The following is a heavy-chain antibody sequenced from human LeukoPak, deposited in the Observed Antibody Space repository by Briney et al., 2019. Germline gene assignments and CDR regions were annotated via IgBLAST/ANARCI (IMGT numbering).Heavy chain of an antibody. V-gene: IGHV4-4*09. D-gene: IGHD3-16*01. CDR3: AGGDYYYYYMDV. CDR2: IYTSGST. J-gene: IGHJ6*03. Sequence: SETLSLTCTVSGGSISSYYWSWIRQPPGKGLGWIGYIYTSGSTNYNPSLKSRVTISVDTSKNQFSLKLSSVTAADTAVYYCAGGDYYYYYMDVWGKGTTVTVSS. CDR1: GGSISSYY.